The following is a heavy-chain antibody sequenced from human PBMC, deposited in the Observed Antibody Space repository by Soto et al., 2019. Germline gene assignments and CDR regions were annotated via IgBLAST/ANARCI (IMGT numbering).Heavy chain of an antibody. CDR3: ARVSMVRGVIITTKYYFDY. J-gene: IGHJ4*02. V-gene: IGHV1-69*13. CDR1: GGTFSSYA. D-gene: IGHD3-10*01. CDR2: IIPIFGTA. Sequence: EASVKVSCKASGGTFSSYAISWVRQAPGQGLEWMGGIIPIFGTANYAQKFQGRVTITADESTSTAYMELSSLRSEDTAVYYCARVSMVRGVIITTKYYFDYWGQGTVVTVSS.